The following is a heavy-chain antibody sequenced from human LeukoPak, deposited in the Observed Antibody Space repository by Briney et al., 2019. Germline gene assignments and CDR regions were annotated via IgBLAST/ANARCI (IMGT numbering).Heavy chain of an antibody. CDR1: GFTFTNYW. Sequence: GGSLRLSCAASGFTFTNYWMSWVRQGPGKGLEWVANINQDGSVKYYVDSVKGRFTISRDNAKNSQDLQMNSLRVEDTAIYYCARIGYSSSSLDYWGQGTLVTVSS. V-gene: IGHV3-7*01. CDR3: ARIGYSSSSLDY. J-gene: IGHJ4*02. D-gene: IGHD6-6*01. CDR2: INQDGSVK.